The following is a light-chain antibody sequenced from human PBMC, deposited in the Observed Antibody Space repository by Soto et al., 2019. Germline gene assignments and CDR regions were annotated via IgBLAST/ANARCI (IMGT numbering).Light chain of an antibody. V-gene: IGKV3-20*01. J-gene: IGKJ1*01. Sequence: SQSAATLSVSTGERATFSCRASQSVSSNYLAWYQQKPGQAPRLLIYGAFKRATGIPDRFSGSGSGTDFTLTISRMEPEDFAVYCCQQYGSSPRTFGQGSNVAIK. CDR1: QSVSSNY. CDR3: QQYGSSPRT. CDR2: GAF.